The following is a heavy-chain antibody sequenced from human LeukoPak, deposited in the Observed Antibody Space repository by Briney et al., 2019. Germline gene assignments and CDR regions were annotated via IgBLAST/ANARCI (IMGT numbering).Heavy chain of an antibody. Sequence: PGGSLRLSGAASGFTFSSYWMSWVRQAPGKGLELVANIKQGGREKYYVDSVKGRFTISRDNAKNSLYLQMNSLRAEDTAVYYCARNQRRLDYWGQGTLVTVSS. J-gene: IGHJ4*02. CDR3: ARNQRRLDY. CDR1: GFTFSSYW. V-gene: IGHV3-7*01. D-gene: IGHD1-14*01. CDR2: IKQGGREK.